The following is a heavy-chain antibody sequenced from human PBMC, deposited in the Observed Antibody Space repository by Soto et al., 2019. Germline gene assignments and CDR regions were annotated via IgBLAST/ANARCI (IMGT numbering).Heavy chain of an antibody. J-gene: IGHJ4*02. Sequence: QVQLVESGGGVVQTGASLRLSCSASGFTFTSFAIQWVRQAPGKGLEWVAVISENGVNKYSAESLRGRFVISRDNSKNTLELEMNSLRPEDTAVYFCARRLTETVSALGYWGQGTLVSVSS. D-gene: IGHD2-8*01. CDR3: ARRLTETVSALGY. V-gene: IGHV3-30*09. CDR1: GFTFTSFA. CDR2: ISENGVNK.